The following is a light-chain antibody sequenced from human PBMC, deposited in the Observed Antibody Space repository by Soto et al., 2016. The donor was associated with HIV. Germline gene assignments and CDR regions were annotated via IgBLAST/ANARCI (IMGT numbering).Light chain of an antibody. V-gene: IGKV1-39*01. CDR2: ATS. CDR1: QSISNY. CDR3: QQSYNAPRT. J-gene: IGKJ2*01. Sequence: DIQMTQSPPSLSASVGDRVTITCRASQSISNYLNWYQQKPGKAPKVLISATSDLQSGVPSRFSGSRSGREFTLTISSLQPEDFATYYCQQSYNAPRTFGQGTKLEIK.